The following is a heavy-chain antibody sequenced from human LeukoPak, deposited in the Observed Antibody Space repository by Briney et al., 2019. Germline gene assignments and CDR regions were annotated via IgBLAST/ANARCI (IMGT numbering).Heavy chain of an antibody. Sequence: PGGSLRLSCAASGFTFSSYEMNWVRQAPGKGLEWVSYISSSGSTIYYADSVKGRFTISRDNAKNSLYLQMNSLRAEDTAVYYCARGSGYYYGSHLFEYWGQGTLVTVSS. J-gene: IGHJ4*02. D-gene: IGHD3-22*01. CDR2: ISSSGSTI. V-gene: IGHV3-48*03. CDR3: ARGSGYYYGSHLFEY. CDR1: GFTFSSYE.